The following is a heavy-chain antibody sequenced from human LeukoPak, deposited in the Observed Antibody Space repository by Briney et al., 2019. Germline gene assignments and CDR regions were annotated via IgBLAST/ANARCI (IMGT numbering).Heavy chain of an antibody. D-gene: IGHD1-26*01. CDR1: RYTFTSYG. CDR2: ISAYNGNT. CDR3: ARRSGSYYLD. V-gene: IGHV1-18*01. Sequence: ASVNVSCQASRYTFTSYGISWVRQAPGQGHEWMGWISAYNGNTNYAQKLQGRVTMTTDTSTSTAYMELRSLRSDDTAVYYCARRSGSYYLDWGQGTLVTVSS. J-gene: IGHJ4*02.